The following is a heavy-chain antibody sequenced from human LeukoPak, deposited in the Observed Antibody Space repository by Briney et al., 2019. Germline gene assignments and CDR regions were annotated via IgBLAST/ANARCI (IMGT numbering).Heavy chain of an antibody. V-gene: IGHV1-2*02. Sequence: ASVKVSCKASGYTFTGYYMHWVRQAPGQGLEWMGWINPKSGGTNYAQKFQGRVTMTRDTSISTAYMELSRLRSDDTAVYYCARDAHCSGGTWARGAFDIWGQGTMVTVSS. J-gene: IGHJ3*02. CDR3: ARDAHCSGGTWARGAFDI. CDR1: GYTFTGYY. D-gene: IGHD2-15*01. CDR2: INPKSGGT.